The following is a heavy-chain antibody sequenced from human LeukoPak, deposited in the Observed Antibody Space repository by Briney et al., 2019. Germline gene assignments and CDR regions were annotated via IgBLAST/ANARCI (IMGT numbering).Heavy chain of an antibody. D-gene: IGHD3-10*01. V-gene: IGHV3-11*01. CDR3: ATYYYGSGRNFDY. J-gene: IGHJ4*02. CDR1: GFTFSDYY. Sequence: PGGSLRLSCAASGFTFSDYYMTWIRQAPGKGLEWVSYISSGGETIYYADSVKGRFTISRENAKNSLYLQMNSLTAEDTAVHYCATYYYGSGRNFDYWGQGTLVTVSS. CDR2: ISSGGETI.